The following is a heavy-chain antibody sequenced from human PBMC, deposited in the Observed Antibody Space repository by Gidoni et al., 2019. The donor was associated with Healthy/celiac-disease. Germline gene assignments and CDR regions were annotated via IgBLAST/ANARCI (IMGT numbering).Heavy chain of an antibody. J-gene: IGHJ6*02. CDR2: INHSGST. CDR3: ARAEYGSGSYYVYYYYGMDV. V-gene: IGHV4-34*01. CDR1: GGSFSGYY. D-gene: IGHD3-10*01. Sequence: QVQLQQWGAGLLKPSETLSLTCAVYGGSFSGYYWSWIRQPPGKGLEWIGEINHSGSTNYNPSLKSRVTISVDTSKNQFSLKLSSVTAADTAVYYCARAEYGSGSYYVYYYYGMDVWGQGTTVTVSS.